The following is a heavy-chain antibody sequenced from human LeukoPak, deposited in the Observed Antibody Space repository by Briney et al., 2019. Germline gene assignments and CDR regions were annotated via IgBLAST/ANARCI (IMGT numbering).Heavy chain of an antibody. CDR3: ARTYYGSGSYYAG. D-gene: IGHD3-10*01. V-gene: IGHV1-2*02. CDR2: INPNSGGT. J-gene: IGHJ4*02. CDR1: GYTFTGYY. Sequence: GASVKVSCKASGYTFTGYYMHWVRQAPGQGLEWMGWINPNSGGTNYAQKFQGRVTMTRDTSISTAYMELSRLRSDDTAVYYCARTYYGSGSYYAGWGQGTLVTVSS.